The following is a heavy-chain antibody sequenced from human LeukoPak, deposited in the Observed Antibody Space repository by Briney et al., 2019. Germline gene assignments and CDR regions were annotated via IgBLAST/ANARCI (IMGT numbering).Heavy chain of an antibody. CDR2: IDDSGNT. Sequence: PSETLSLTCTVSGGSVSSYFWSWIRRPPGKGLEWIGYIDDSGNTKYNPSLKSQVSISIDKSKNQFSLKLSSVTAADTAMYYCARGSTEFDYWGQGTLVTVSS. CDR1: GGSVSSYF. CDR3: ARGSTEFDY. J-gene: IGHJ4*02. V-gene: IGHV4-59*02.